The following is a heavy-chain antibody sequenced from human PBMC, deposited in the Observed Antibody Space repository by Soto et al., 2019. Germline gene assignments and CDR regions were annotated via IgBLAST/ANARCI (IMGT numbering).Heavy chain of an antibody. J-gene: IGHJ3*02. D-gene: IGHD3-16*01. V-gene: IGHV1-69*02. CDR3: ARGGGVLAIAFDI. Sequence: QVQLVQSGAEVKKPGSSVKVSCKASGGTFSSYTISWVRQAPGQGLEWMGRIIPILGIANYAQKFQGRVTITADKSTSTAYMELSSLISEDTAGYYCARGGGVLAIAFDIWGQGTMVTVSS. CDR1: GGTFSSYT. CDR2: IIPILGIA.